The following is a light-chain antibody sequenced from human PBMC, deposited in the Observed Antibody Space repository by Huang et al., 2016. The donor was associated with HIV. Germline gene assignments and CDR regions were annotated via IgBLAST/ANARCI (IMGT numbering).Light chain of an antibody. J-gene: IGKJ4*01. CDR2: DAS. CDR1: QTITTL. Sequence: EIVLTQSPATLSLSPGERATLSYRASQTITTLLAWYQQKPGQAPRLLIYDASNRATGTPARFSASGSGTDFTLTISSLEPEDFAVYYCLQRSNWPLTFGGGTKVEIK. CDR3: LQRSNWPLT. V-gene: IGKV3-11*01.